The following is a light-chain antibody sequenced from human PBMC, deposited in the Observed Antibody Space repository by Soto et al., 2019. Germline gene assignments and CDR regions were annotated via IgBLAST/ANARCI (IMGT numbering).Light chain of an antibody. V-gene: IGLV2-14*01. CDR3: TSYTTSSTWV. J-gene: IGLJ3*02. Sequence: QSVLTQPASVSGSPGQSITISCIGTSSDVGAYNFVSWYRQNPGKAPKLMIYDVSNRPSGVSNRFSGSKSGNTASLTISGLQAEDEADYYCTSYTTSSTWVFGGGTEVTVL. CDR1: SSDVGAYNF. CDR2: DVS.